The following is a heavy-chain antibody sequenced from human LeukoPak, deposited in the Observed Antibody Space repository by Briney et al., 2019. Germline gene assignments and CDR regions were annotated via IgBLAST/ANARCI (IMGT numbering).Heavy chain of an antibody. CDR2: ISAYNGNT. CDR3: ARGGYYGSGSDPIRSYFDF. J-gene: IGHJ4*02. CDR1: GYTFTTYG. Sequence: ASVTVSCKASGYTFTTYGITWVRQAPGQGLEWMGWISAYNGNTYYAQKFQGRLTMTTDTSASTAYMELRTLRSDDTAVYYCARGGYYGSGSDPIRSYFDFWGQGTPVTVSS. V-gene: IGHV1-18*01. D-gene: IGHD3-10*01.